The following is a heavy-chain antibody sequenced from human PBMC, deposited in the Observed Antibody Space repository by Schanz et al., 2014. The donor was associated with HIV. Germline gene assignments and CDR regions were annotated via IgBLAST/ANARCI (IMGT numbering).Heavy chain of an antibody. CDR2: IWYDGSNK. Sequence: VQLLESGGGLVQPGGSPRLSCAASGFTFSTYGMHWVRQAPGKGLEWVAVIWYDGSNKYYADSVKGRFTISRDNSKNTLYLQMNSLRADDTAVYYCARGSGPYYYYYGMDVWGQGTTVTVSS. CDR1: GFTFSTYG. D-gene: IGHD3-10*01. V-gene: IGHV3-33*01. J-gene: IGHJ6*02. CDR3: ARGSGPYYYYYGMDV.